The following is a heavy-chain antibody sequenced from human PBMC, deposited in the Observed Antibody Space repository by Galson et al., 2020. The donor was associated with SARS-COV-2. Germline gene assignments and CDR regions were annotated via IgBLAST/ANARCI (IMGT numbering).Heavy chain of an antibody. CDR2: ISSSGSTK. D-gene: IGHD3-10*01. V-gene: IGHV3-48*03. CDR3: ARDYYGSGSYYNPYYYYGMDV. CDR1: GFTIGSYE. Sequence: GGSLRLSCAASGFTIGSYEMNWVRQAPGKGLEWVSYISSSGSTKYYAESVKGRFTITRDNAKNSLYLQMNSLRAEDTAVYYCARDYYGSGSYYNPYYYYGMDVWGQGTTVTVSS. J-gene: IGHJ6*02.